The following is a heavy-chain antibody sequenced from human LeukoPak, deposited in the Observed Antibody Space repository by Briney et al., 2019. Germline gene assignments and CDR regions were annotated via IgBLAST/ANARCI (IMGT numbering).Heavy chain of an antibody. V-gene: IGHV4-4*07. D-gene: IGHD6-19*01. CDR3: GRVSRGWNYVDY. Sequence: SETLSLTCTVSGGSISTYYWSWIRQPAGEGLEWIGRISTSGSTNYNPSLKSRVTMSVDTSKNQFSLKLNSVTAADTAVYYCGRVSRGWNYVDYWGEGTLVTVSS. J-gene: IGHJ4*02. CDR2: ISTSGST. CDR1: GGSISTYY.